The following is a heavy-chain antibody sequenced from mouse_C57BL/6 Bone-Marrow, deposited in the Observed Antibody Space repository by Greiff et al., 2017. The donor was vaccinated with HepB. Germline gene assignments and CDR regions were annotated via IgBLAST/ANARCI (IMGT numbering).Heavy chain of an antibody. J-gene: IGHJ3*01. V-gene: IGHV1-81*01. Sequence: QVQLQQSGAELARPGASVKLSCKASGYTFTSYGISWVKQRTGQGLEWIGEIYPRSGNTYYNEKFKGKATLTADKSSSTAYMELRSLTSDDSAVYFCARRELRPFAYWGQGTLVTVSA. CDR2: IYPRSGNT. CDR3: ARRELRPFAY. CDR1: GYTFTSYG.